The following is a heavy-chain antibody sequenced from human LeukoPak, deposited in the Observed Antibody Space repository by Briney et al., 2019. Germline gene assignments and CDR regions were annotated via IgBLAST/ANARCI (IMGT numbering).Heavy chain of an antibody. Sequence: GGSLRLSCAASGFTFSSHAMSWVRQAPGKGLEWVSAISGSGGNTYYADSVKGRFTISRDNSKNTLYLQMGSLRAEDMAVYYCARVGYTSYYYYGMDVWGQGTTVTVSS. D-gene: IGHD6-13*01. J-gene: IGHJ6*02. CDR3: ARVGYTSYYYYGMDV. CDR1: GFTFSSHA. V-gene: IGHV3-23*01. CDR2: ISGSGGNT.